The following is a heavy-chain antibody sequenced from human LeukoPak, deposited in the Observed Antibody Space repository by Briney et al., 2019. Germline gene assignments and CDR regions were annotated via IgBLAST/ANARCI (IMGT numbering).Heavy chain of an antibody. D-gene: IGHD4-23*01. CDR3: ASDYGGNLAALQAFDI. CDR2: IIPFLSIA. V-gene: IGHV1-69*04. CDR1: GCTFSSYG. Sequence: SVKVSCKASGCTFSSYGISWVRQAPGQGLEWMGRIIPFLSIANYAQKLQGRVTITADTSTSTAYMELSSLRSEDTAVYYCASDYGGNLAALQAFDIWGQGTMVTVSS. J-gene: IGHJ3*02.